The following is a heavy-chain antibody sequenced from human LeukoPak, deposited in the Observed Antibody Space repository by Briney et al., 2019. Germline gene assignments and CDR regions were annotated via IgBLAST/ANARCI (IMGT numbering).Heavy chain of an antibody. V-gene: IGHV3-48*04. Sequence: GGSLRLSCAASGFTFSSYSMNWVRQAPGKGLEWVSYISSSSSTIYYADSVKGRFTISRDNAKNSLYLQMNSLRAEDTALYYCAKAKGANYYYGSGSYSDYWGQGTLVTVSS. J-gene: IGHJ4*02. CDR3: AKAKGANYYYGSGSYSDY. CDR2: ISSSSSTI. D-gene: IGHD3-10*01. CDR1: GFTFSSYS.